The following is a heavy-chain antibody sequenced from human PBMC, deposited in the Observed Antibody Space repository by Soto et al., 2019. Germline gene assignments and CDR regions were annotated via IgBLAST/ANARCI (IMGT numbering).Heavy chain of an antibody. CDR3: APHYPDSSGYFDH. D-gene: IGHD3-22*01. CDR2: INPNSGAT. V-gene: IGHV1-2*02. J-gene: IGHJ4*02. CDR1: GYMFTGNY. Sequence: QVQLVQSGTEVKKPGASVKVSCKASGYMFTGNYMHCVRQAPGQGLEYMGWINPNSGATNYAQKFQGRVTMTWDTSISTAYVELSRLRSDDTAVYYCAPHYPDSSGYFDHWGQGTLVTVSS.